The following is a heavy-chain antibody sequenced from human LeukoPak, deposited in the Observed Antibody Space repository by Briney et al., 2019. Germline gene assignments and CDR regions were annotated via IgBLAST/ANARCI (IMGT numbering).Heavy chain of an antibody. D-gene: IGHD2-2*01. Sequence: SETLTLTCTVSGGSINSGSFYWSWIRQPAGKGLEWIGRIYTSGSTNYSPSLKSRVTMSVDTSKNQFSLKLSSVTAADTAVYYCARDVVAAVGSFDYWGQGTQVTVSS. CDR2: IYTSGST. V-gene: IGHV4-61*02. CDR3: ARDVVAAVGSFDY. J-gene: IGHJ4*02. CDR1: GGSINSGSFY.